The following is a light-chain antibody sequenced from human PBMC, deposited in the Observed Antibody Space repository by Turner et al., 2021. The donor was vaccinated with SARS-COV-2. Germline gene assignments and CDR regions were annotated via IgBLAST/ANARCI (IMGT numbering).Light chain of an antibody. CDR1: QSISSW. CDR3: QQYKNNWSS. CDR2: LAS. Sequence: DIQMTQSPSTLSASVGDRVTITCRASQSISSWLAWYQQKPGEAPKLLIYLASTLHTGAPSRFSGSGSETDFALTISSLQPDDAATYYCQQYKNNWSSFGQGTKLEIK. J-gene: IGKJ2*03. V-gene: IGKV1-5*03.